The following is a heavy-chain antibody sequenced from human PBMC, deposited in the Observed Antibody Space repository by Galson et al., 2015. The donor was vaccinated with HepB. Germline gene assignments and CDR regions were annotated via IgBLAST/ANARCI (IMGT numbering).Heavy chain of an antibody. J-gene: IGHJ6*02. V-gene: IGHV6-1*01. CDR2: TYYRSKWYI. CDR3: AYGSDV. CDR1: GDSVSSNHAV. Sequence: CAISGDSVSSNHAVWNWVRQSPSRGLEWLGRTYYRSKWYIDYATSVRSRITINPDTSRNQFSLHLSSVTLEDTAVYYCAYGSDVWGQGTTVIVSS.